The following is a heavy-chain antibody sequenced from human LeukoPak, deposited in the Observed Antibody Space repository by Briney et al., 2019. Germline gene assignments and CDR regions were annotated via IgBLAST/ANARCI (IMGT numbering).Heavy chain of an antibody. CDR3: ARHNEPIRFLEWLPVGAFDI. J-gene: IGHJ3*02. Sequence: SETLSLTCTFSGVAISSHFWSWIRQPAGKGLEWIGSIYYSGSTYCNPSLKSRVTISVDTSKNQFSLKLSSVTAADTAVYYCARHNEPIRFLEWLPVGAFDIWGQGTMVTVS. D-gene: IGHD3-3*01. CDR2: IYYSGST. CDR1: GVAISSHF. V-gene: IGHV4-39*01.